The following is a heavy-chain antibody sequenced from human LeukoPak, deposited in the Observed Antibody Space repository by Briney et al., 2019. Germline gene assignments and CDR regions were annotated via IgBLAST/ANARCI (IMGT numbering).Heavy chain of an antibody. CDR1: GFTFSSYG. CDR2: IRYDGSNK. J-gene: IGHJ6*03. CDR3: AKDSGRYYYYMDV. Sequence: GGSLRLSCAASGFTFSSYGMHWVRQVPGKGLEWVAFIRYDGSNKYYADSVKGRFTISRDNSKNTLYLQMNSLRAEDTAVYYCAKDSGRYYYYMDVWGKGTTVTVSS. V-gene: IGHV3-30*02.